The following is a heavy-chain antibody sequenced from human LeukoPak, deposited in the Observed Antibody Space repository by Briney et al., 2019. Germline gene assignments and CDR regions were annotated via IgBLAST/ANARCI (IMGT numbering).Heavy chain of an antibody. Sequence: GGSLRLSCAASGFTFSSYSMNWVRQAPGKGLEWVSSISSSSSYIYYADSVKGRFTISRDNAKNSLYLQMNSLRAEDTAVYYCAAAADSGWYGDYWGQGTLVTVSS. D-gene: IGHD6-19*01. CDR2: ISSSSSYI. CDR3: AAAADSGWYGDY. J-gene: IGHJ4*02. V-gene: IGHV3-21*01. CDR1: GFTFSSYS.